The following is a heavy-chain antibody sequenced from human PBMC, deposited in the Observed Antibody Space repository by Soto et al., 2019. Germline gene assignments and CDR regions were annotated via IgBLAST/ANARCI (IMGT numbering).Heavy chain of an antibody. V-gene: IGHV3-21*01. J-gene: IGHJ4*02. CDR1: GFAFSAYT. D-gene: IGHD6-19*01. CDR3: AASGWYRGDY. CDR2: ISNSNNYT. Sequence: GGSLRLSCAAYGFAFSAYTLNWVRQAPGKGLEWVSSISNSNNYTHYADSVKGRFTISRDNAKNSLYLQMNSLRAEDTAVYYCAASGWYRGDYWGQGTLVTVSS.